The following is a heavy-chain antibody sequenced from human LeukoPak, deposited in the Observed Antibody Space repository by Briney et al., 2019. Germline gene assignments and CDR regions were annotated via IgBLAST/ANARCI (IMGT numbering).Heavy chain of an antibody. Sequence: SETLSLTCAVSGGSISSGGYSWSWIRQPPGKGLEWIGYIYHSGSTYYNPSLKSRVTISVDRSKNQFSLKPSSVTAADTAVYYCAGEFGDSRNWYFDLWGRGTLVTVSS. D-gene: IGHD3-16*01. CDR1: GGSISSGGYS. CDR2: IYHSGST. V-gene: IGHV4-30-2*01. J-gene: IGHJ2*01. CDR3: AGEFGDSRNWYFDL.